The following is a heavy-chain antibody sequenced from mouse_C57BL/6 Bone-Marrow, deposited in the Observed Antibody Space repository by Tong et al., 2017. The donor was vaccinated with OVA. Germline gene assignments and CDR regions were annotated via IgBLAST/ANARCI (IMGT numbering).Heavy chain of an antibody. CDR3: APYGNYWYFDV. Sequence: EVQLQESGGGLVQPKGSLKLSCAASGFTFNTYAMHWVCQAPGKGLEWVARIRSKSNNYATYYADSVKDRFTISRDDSQSMLYLQMNNLKTEDTAMYYCAPYGNYWYFDVWGAGTTVTVSS. D-gene: IGHD2-1*01. CDR2: IRSKSNNYAT. J-gene: IGHJ1*01. CDR1: GFTFNTYA. V-gene: IGHV10-3*03.